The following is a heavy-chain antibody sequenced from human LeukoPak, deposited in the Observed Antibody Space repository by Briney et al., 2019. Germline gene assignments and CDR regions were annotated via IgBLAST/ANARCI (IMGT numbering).Heavy chain of an antibody. J-gene: IGHJ4*02. CDR2: INPNSGGT. CDR1: GYTFTGYY. V-gene: IGHV1-2*02. Sequence: SVKVSCKTSGYTFTGYYMHWVRQAPGQGLEWMGWINPNSGGTNYAQKFQGRVTMTRDTSITTACMELSRLRSDDTAVYYCARELNRPTEEGYWGQGTLVTVSS. CDR3: ARELNRPTEEGY. D-gene: IGHD1-14*01.